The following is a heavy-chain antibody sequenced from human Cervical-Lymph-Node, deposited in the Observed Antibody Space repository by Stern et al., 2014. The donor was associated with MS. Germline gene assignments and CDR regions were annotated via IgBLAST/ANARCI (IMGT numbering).Heavy chain of an antibody. CDR1: GFTFSSYD. J-gene: IGHJ4*02. V-gene: IGHV3-23*04. Sequence: EDQLVESGGGLVQPGGSLRLSCAASGFTFSSYDMRWVRQAPGKGLEWVSSISGGGDSTYDADSVKGRFTISRDNSRNTLYLQMNSLRAEDTAVYYCATRRDGYKVWDYWGQGTLVTVSS. D-gene: IGHD5-24*01. CDR3: ATRRDGYKVWDY. CDR2: ISGGGDST.